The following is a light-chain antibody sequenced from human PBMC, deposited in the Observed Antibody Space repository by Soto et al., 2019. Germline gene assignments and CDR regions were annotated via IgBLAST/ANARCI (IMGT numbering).Light chain of an antibody. CDR1: QSISSY. V-gene: IGKV1-33*01. Sequence: DIQMTQSPSSLSASVGDRVTITCRASQSISSYLNWYQQKPGKAPKLLIYDASNLETGVPSRFSGGGSGTDFTFTISSLQPEDIATYYCQQYNDPPRFGPGTKVDIK. CDR3: QQYNDPPR. CDR2: DAS. J-gene: IGKJ3*01.